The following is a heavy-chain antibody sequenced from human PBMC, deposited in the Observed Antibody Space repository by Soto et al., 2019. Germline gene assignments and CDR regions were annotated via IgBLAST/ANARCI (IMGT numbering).Heavy chain of an antibody. J-gene: IGHJ6*02. CDR1: GFTFSSYS. D-gene: IGHD6-13*01. CDR2: ISYDGSNK. CDR3: ARQYPGIAAAGHRYYYGMDV. V-gene: IGHV3-30-3*01. Sequence: GGSLRLSCAASGFTFSSYSMHWVRQPPGKGREWVAVISYDGSNKYYAGSVKGRFTISRDNSKNTLYLQMNSLRAEDTAVYYCARQYPGIAAAGHRYYYGMDVWGQGTTVTVSS.